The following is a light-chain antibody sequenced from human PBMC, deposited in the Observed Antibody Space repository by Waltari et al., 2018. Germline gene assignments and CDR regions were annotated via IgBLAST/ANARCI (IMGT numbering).Light chain of an antibody. CDR1: TSNIGAGPA. Sequence: QSVLPQPPSVSGAPGQGVTIPCTGTTSNIGAGPAVPWFQQLPGTAPKLLTHDDSNRPSGVPDRFSASKSGTSASLAITGLQADDEADYYCQSYDSSLNIYVFGTGTKVTVL. CDR2: DDS. CDR3: QSYDSSLNIYV. V-gene: IGLV1-40*01. J-gene: IGLJ1*01.